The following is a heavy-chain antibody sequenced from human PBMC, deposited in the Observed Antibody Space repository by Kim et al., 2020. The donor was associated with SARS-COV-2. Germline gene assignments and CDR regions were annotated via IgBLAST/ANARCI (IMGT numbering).Heavy chain of an antibody. Sequence: YADSVRRRFTHSREQTKNSLYLQINSLTANDTAVYFCARQPEDFGSGFDPWGQGTLVTVSS. J-gene: IGHJ5*02. D-gene: IGHD3-10*01. V-gene: IGHV3-11*06. CDR3: ARQPEDFGSGFDP.